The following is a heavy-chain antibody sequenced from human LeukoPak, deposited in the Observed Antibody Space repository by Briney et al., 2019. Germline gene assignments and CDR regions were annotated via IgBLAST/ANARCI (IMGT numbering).Heavy chain of an antibody. CDR1: GFTFETYW. CDR2: IRQDGREK. Sequence: GGSLRLSCAASGFTFETYWMTWVRQAPGKGVEWVANIRQDGREKFYADSVKGRFTISRDNTKNSLYLQMNSLRTEDTALYFCATARRSSLENWGQGTLLTVSS. D-gene: IGHD1-26*01. J-gene: IGHJ4*02. CDR3: ATARRSSLEN. V-gene: IGHV3-7*01.